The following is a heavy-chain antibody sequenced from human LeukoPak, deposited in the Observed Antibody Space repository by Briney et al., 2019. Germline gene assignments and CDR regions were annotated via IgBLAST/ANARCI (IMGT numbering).Heavy chain of an antibody. D-gene: IGHD3-16*02. CDR2: IQPDGSQQ. CDR1: GFTFYERW. CDR3: AKLRSPRPYVWGSYRQDYYFDY. Sequence: GGSLRLVCEASGFTFYERWTTWVRHISGKGLEWVANIQPDGSQQYYADSVKGRFVISRDNAKRSVHLQMDSLRAEDTAVYYCAKLRSPRPYVWGSYRQDYYFDYWGQGTLVTVSS. J-gene: IGHJ4*02. V-gene: IGHV3-7*03.